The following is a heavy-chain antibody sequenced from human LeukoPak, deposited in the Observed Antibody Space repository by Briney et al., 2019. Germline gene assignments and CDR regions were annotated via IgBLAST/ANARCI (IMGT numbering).Heavy chain of an antibody. Sequence: AGGSLRLSCAASGFTFSSYWMHWVRQAPGKGLVRVSRINSDGSSTSYADSVKGRFTISRDNAKNTLYLQMNSLRAEDTAVYYCARSRDYCTNGVCFYFDYWGQGTLVTVSS. D-gene: IGHD2-8*01. CDR3: ARSRDYCTNGVCFYFDY. V-gene: IGHV3-74*01. CDR2: INSDGSST. CDR1: GFTFSSYW. J-gene: IGHJ4*02.